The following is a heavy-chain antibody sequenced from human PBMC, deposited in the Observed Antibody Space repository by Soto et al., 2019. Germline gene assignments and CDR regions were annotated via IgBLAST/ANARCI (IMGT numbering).Heavy chain of an antibody. CDR2: ISWNSGSI. CDR3: ANDIGQWLGTFDY. D-gene: IGHD6-19*01. CDR1: GFTLEDYA. Sequence: EVQLVESGGGLVQPGRSLRLSCAASGFTLEDYAMQWVWQAPGKGLEWVSGISWNSGSIGYAESVKGRFTISRDNAKNSLYLQMKSLRAEDTALYYCANDIGQWLGTFDYWGQGTLVTVSS. V-gene: IGHV3-9*01. J-gene: IGHJ4*02.